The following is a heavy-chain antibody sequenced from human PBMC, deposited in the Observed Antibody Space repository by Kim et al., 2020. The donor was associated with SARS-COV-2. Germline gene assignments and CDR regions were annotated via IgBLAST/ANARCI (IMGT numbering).Heavy chain of an antibody. D-gene: IGHD3-3*01. J-gene: IGHJ4*02. CDR3: ASLEWLPS. CDR2: SGSN. Sequence: SGSNYYNPTLKSRVTISVDTSKNQFSLKLSSVTATDTAVYYCASLEWLPSWGQGTLVTVSS. V-gene: IGHV4-31*02.